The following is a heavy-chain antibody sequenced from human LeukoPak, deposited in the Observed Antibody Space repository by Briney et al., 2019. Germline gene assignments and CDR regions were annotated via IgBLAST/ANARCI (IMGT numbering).Heavy chain of an antibody. Sequence: GRSLRLSCVAPGFTFGDFAMYWVRQAPGKGLEWVSGISWNSGSIGYADSVKGRFTISRDNAKNSLYLQMNSLRAEDTALYYCAKGVYGSGSYFATDYWGQGTLVTVSS. J-gene: IGHJ4*02. CDR1: GFTFGDFA. CDR3: AKGVYGSGSYFATDY. V-gene: IGHV3-9*01. D-gene: IGHD3-10*01. CDR2: ISWNSGSI.